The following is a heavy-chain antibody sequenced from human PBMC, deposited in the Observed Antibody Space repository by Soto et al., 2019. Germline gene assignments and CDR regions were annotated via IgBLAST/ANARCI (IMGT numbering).Heavy chain of an antibody. CDR3: AKDEGVGGNLGLFDY. J-gene: IGHJ4*02. D-gene: IGHD1-26*01. V-gene: IGHV3-30*18. CDR2: MSSDGSKI. Sequence: QVQLVESGGGAVQPGESLRLSCVASGFDFTYYAMHWVRQAPGKGLESVAVMSSDGSKIHHTDSVKGRFTISRDNSKNTLYLPMNSLRKENTAVYFCAKDEGVGGNLGLFDYWGQGTLVSVSS. CDR1: GFDFTYYA.